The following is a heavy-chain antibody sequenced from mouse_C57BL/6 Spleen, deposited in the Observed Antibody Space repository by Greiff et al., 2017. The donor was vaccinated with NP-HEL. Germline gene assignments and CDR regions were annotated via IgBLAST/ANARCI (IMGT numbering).Heavy chain of an antibody. Sequence: VQLQQSGPELVKPGASVKMSCKASGYTFTDYNMHWVKQSHGKSLEWIGYINPNNGGTSYNQKFKGKATLTVNKSSSAAYMELRSLTSEDSAVYNCARPGSSYGWYFDVWGTGTTVTVSS. J-gene: IGHJ1*03. CDR3: ARPGSSYGWYFDV. V-gene: IGHV1-22*01. D-gene: IGHD1-1*01. CDR1: GYTFTDYN. CDR2: INPNNGGT.